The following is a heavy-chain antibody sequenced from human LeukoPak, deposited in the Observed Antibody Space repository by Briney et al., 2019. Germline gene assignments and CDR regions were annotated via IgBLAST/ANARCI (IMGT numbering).Heavy chain of an antibody. Sequence: GGSLRLSCAASGFTFSDYYMNWIRQAPGKGLEWVSYISASGSNIDYEDSVKGRFTISRDNAKNSLYLQMNSLRAEDTAVYYCARQGPNWGSMDFDYWGQGTLVTVSS. J-gene: IGHJ4*02. CDR3: ARQGPNWGSMDFDY. CDR2: ISASGSNI. D-gene: IGHD7-27*01. CDR1: GFTFSDYY. V-gene: IGHV3-11*01.